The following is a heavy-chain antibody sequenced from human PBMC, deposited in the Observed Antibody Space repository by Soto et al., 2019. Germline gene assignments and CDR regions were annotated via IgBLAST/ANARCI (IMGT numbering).Heavy chain of an antibody. V-gene: IGHV4-4*07. J-gene: IGHJ6*01. CDR1: VDSIRDFY. D-gene: IGHD2-15*01. CDR2: LYSSGST. CDR3: VRDCSGGGCYSDYGMDV. Sequence: SEALSLTCTVSVDSIRDFYWSWIRQPSVKVLELIGRLYSSGSTDYNPSLKSRVTMSVDRSNNQFSLKLTSVTAADTAVYYCVRDCSGGGCYSDYGMDVWGPGTTVTVSS.